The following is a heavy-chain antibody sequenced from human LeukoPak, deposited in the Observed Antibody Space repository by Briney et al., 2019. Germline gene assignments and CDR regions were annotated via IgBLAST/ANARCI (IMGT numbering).Heavy chain of an antibody. CDR1: GGSISSSSYY. D-gene: IGHD6-13*01. CDR2: IYYSGST. V-gene: IGHV4-39*07. Sequence: PSETLSLTCTVSGGSISSSSYYWGWIRQPPGKGLEWIGSIYYSGSTYYNPSLKSRVTISVDTSKNQFSLKLSSVTAADTAVYYCAKVRYSSSWYLAFDIWGQGTMVTVSS. CDR3: AKVRYSSSWYLAFDI. J-gene: IGHJ3*02.